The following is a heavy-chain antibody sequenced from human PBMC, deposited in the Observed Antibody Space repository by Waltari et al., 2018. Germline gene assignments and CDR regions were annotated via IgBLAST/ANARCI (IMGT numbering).Heavy chain of an antibody. J-gene: IGHJ4*02. D-gene: IGHD1-26*01. CDR2: INPNSGGT. Sequence: QVQLVQSGAEVKKPGASVKVSCKASGYTFTGSYMHWVRQAPGQGVEWMGWINPNSGGTNDGEKVQGRVTMTRDTSISTAYMGLSRLRSDDTAVYYCARCLPDQWEGADYWGQGTLVTVSS. V-gene: IGHV1-2*02. CDR3: ARCLPDQWEGADY. CDR1: GYTFTGSY.